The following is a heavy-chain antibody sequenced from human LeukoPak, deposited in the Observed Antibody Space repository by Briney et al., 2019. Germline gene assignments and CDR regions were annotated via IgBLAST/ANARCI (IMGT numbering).Heavy chain of an antibody. V-gene: IGHV4-34*01. Sequence: PSETLSLTCAVYGGSFSGYYWSWIRQPPGKGLEWIGEINHSGGTNYNPSLKSRVTISGDRSKSQFSLKLSSVTAADTAVYYCARHPSYGDYVVWFDPWGQGTLVTVSS. CDR2: INHSGGT. D-gene: IGHD4-17*01. CDR3: ARHPSYGDYVVWFDP. CDR1: GGSFSGYY. J-gene: IGHJ5*02.